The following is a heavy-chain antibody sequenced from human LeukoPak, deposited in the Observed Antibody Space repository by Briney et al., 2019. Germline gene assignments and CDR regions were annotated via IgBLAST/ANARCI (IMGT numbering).Heavy chain of an antibody. CDR1: GFTFSSYS. D-gene: IGHD4-17*01. CDR3: ARADDYASGYYYYGMDV. Sequence: NPGGSLRLSCAASGFTFSSYSMNWVRQAPGKGLEWVSSISSSSSYIYYADSVKGRFTISRDNAKNSLYLQMNSLRAEDTAVYYCARADDYASGYYYYGMDVWGQGTTVTVSS. CDR2: ISSSSSYI. J-gene: IGHJ6*02. V-gene: IGHV3-21*01.